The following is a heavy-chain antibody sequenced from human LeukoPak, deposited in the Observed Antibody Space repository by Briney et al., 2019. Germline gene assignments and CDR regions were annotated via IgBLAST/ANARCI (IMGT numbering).Heavy chain of an antibody. CDR1: GFTFSTYS. J-gene: IGHJ3*02. CDR2: ISSSISYT. Sequence: GRSLRPSCAASGFTFSTYSTNWVRPAPGKGLEWVSSISSSISYTYYADSVKGRFTISRDNAKNSLYLQMNSLRAEDTAVYYCARVAWGNDAFDIWGQGTMVTVSS. CDR3: ARVAWGNDAFDI. V-gene: IGHV3-21*01. D-gene: IGHD1-26*01.